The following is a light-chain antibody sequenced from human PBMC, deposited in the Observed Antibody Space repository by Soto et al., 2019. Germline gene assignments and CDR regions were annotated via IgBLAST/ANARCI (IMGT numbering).Light chain of an antibody. J-gene: IGLJ1*01. V-gene: IGLV1-44*01. CDR2: TNN. CDR1: SSNIGTNS. Sequence: QSVLTQPTSASGTPGLGVTISCSGSSSNIGTNSVDWYQQVPGAAPDLLIHTNNQRPSGVTDRFSASKSGASASLAIRGLQSQDEADYYCAAWDDSLKAYVFGTGTKVTVL. CDR3: AAWDDSLKAYV.